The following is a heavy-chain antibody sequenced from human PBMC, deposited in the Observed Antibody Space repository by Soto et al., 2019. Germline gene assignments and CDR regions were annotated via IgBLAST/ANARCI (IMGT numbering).Heavy chain of an antibody. D-gene: IGHD3-22*01. Sequence: PSETLSLTCTVSGGSISSSSYYWGWIRQPPGKGLEWIGSIYYSGSTYYNPSLKSRVTISVDTSKNQFSLKLSSVTAADTAVYYCARPTIYYYDSSGYFDYWGQGTLVTVS. J-gene: IGHJ4*02. CDR2: IYYSGST. CDR3: ARPTIYYYDSSGYFDY. CDR1: GGSISSSSYY. V-gene: IGHV4-39*01.